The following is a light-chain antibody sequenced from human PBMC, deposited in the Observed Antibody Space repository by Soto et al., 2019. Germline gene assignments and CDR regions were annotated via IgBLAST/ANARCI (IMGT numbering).Light chain of an antibody. V-gene: IGLV2-14*01. CDR1: SSDIGLYNY. Sequence: LSQPASMSGSPGQSITIPCTGTSSDIGLYNYVSWYQHHPGKAPKLLISEVSIRPSGLSDRFSASKTGNTASLTISGLQPEDEAFYYCSCLSTTSTPIVFGTGTKVTVL. J-gene: IGLJ1*01. CDR3: SCLSTTSTPIV. CDR2: EVS.